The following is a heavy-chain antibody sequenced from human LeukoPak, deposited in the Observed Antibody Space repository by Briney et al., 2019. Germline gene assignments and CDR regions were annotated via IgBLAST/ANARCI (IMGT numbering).Heavy chain of an antibody. CDR3: AKELGIAARTDAFDI. CDR1: GFTFDDYA. V-gene: IGHV3-9*01. CDR2: ISWNSGSI. J-gene: IGHJ3*02. Sequence: GGSLRLSCAASGFTFDDYAMHWVRQAPGKGLEWVSGISWNSGSIGYADSVKGRFTISRDNAKNSLYLQMNSLRAEDTAVYYCAKELGIAARTDAFDIWGQGTMVTVSS. D-gene: IGHD6-6*01.